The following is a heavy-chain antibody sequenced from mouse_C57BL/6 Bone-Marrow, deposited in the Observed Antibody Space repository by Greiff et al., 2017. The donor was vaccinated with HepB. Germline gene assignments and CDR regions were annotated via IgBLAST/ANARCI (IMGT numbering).Heavy chain of an antibody. J-gene: IGHJ3*01. Sequence: VQLKESGPELVKPGASVKISCKASGYSFTDYNMNWVKQSNGKSLEWIGVINPNYGTTSYNQKFKGKATLTVDQSSSTAYMQLNSLTSEDSAVYYCASPGYGSSHFAYWGQGTLVTVSA. CDR3: ASPGYGSSHFAY. CDR1: GYSFTDYN. CDR2: INPNYGTT. V-gene: IGHV1-39*01. D-gene: IGHD1-1*01.